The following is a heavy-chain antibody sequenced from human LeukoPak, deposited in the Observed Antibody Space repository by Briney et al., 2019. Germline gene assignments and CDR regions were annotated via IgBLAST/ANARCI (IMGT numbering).Heavy chain of an antibody. CDR1: GFTFSGSA. CDR3: SRRADYGDTTSDY. V-gene: IGHV3-73*01. D-gene: IGHD4/OR15-4a*01. CDR2: IRSKGNSYAT. J-gene: IGHJ4*02. Sequence: GGPLRLTCAASGFTFSGSALHWVRQAPGKGLEWVGRIRSKGNSYATEYAASVKGRFTISRDDSKNTAYLQMNSLNSEDTAVYYCSRRADYGDTTSDYWGQGTLVTVSS.